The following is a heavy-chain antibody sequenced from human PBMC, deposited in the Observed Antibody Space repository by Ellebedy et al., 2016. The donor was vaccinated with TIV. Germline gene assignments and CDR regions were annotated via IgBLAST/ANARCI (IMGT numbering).Heavy chain of an antibody. Sequence: GESLKISCAVSGFTFSDHYMSWIRQAPGEGLEWISYISSGSSDSEYADSVKGRFTISRDNAKNSLFLQLNNLRAEDTALYYCARDKVEYSYGSATMLDLWGRGTLVTVSS. V-gene: IGHV3-11*05. CDR2: ISSGSSDS. CDR3: ARDKVEYSYGSATMLDL. CDR1: GFTFSDHY. D-gene: IGHD5-18*01. J-gene: IGHJ2*01.